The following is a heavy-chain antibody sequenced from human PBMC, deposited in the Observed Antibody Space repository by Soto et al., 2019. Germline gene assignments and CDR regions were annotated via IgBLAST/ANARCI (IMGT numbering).Heavy chain of an antibody. CDR1: GGSVSRGSYY. D-gene: IGHD1-1*01. Sequence: SETLSLTCTVSGGSVSRGSYYWSWIRQPPGKGLEWIGYIYYSGSTDYNPSLKSRVTISVDTSKNQFSLKLSSVTAADTAVYYCARERTGDPTFFDYWGQGTLVTVSS. CDR2: IYYSGST. V-gene: IGHV4-61*01. J-gene: IGHJ4*02. CDR3: ARERTGDPTFFDY.